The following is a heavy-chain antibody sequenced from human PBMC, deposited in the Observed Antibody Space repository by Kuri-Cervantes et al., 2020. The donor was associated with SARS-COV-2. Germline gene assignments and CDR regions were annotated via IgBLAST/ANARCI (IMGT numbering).Heavy chain of an antibody. V-gene: IGHV3-30*04. J-gene: IGHJ4*02. CDR3: ARARVGVFDF. CDR1: GFTVSSYA. CDR2: VSSDGNNQ. Sequence: GVSLRLSCAASGFTVSSYAMHWVRQAPGKGLEWVAMVSSDGNNQSYADSVKGRFTISRDNSKNTLHLQIISLRTEDTGVFYCARARVGVFDFWGQGALVTVSS. D-gene: IGHD2-21*01.